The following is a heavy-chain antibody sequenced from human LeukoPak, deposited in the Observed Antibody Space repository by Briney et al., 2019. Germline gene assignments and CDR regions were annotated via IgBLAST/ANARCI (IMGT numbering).Heavy chain of an antibody. D-gene: IGHD6-19*01. V-gene: IGHV4-39*01. CDR1: GGSISSSRYY. CDR2: IYYSGTT. J-gene: IGHJ4*02. CDR3: ARASGWNGDYFDY. Sequence: SETLSLTCTVSGGSISSSRYYWGWIRQPPGKGLEWIGSIYYSGTTYYNPSLQSRVTISVDTSKNQFSLKVSSVTAADTAVYYYARASGWNGDYFDYWGQGTLVTVSS.